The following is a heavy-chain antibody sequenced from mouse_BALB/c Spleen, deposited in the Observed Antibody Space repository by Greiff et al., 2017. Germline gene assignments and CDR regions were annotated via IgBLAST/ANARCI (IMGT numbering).Heavy chain of an antibody. CDR1: GDSITSGY. V-gene: IGHV3-8*02. Sequence: VQLKESGPSLVKPSQTLSLTCSVTGDSITSGYWNWIRKFPGNKLEYMGYISYSGSTYYNPSLKSRISITRDTSKNQYYLQLNSVTTEDTATYYCARSPELGRGYLDYWGQGTTLTVSS. J-gene: IGHJ2*01. CDR2: ISYSGST. D-gene: IGHD4-1*01. CDR3: ARSPELGRGYLDY.